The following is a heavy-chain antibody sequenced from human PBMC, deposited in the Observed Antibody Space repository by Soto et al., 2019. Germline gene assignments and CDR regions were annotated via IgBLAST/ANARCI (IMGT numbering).Heavy chain of an antibody. J-gene: IGHJ5*02. CDR1: GGTFSSYA. CDR2: IIPICGTA. V-gene: IGHV1-69*13. D-gene: IGHD6-25*01. CDR3: ERDMDSSAVVGWFDP. Sequence: SVKVSCKASGGTFSSYAISWVRQAPGQGLEWMGGIIPICGTANYAQKFQGRVTITADESTSTAYMELSSLRSEDTAVYYCERDMDSSAVVGWFDPCGQGTLVTVSS.